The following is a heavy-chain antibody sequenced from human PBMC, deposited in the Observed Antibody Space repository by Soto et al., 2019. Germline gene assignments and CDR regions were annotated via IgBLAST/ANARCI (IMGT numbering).Heavy chain of an antibody. D-gene: IGHD4-17*01. CDR2: IITLFGTA. CDR1: GGTFSSHS. V-gene: IGHV1-69*01. CDR3: AREVGYGDFAAALLD. Sequence: VQLMQSGAEVKQPGSSVKVSCKASGGTFSSHSINWVRQAPGQGLEWMGGIITLFGTANYAQNFQSRVTITADQSTSTAYMELTSLRSDDTAVYYCAREVGYGDFAAALLDWGQGTLVTVS. J-gene: IGHJ4*02.